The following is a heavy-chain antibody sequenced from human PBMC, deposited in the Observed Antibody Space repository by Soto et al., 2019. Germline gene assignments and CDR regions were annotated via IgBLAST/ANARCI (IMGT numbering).Heavy chain of an antibody. D-gene: IGHD3-9*01. Sequence: QVQLVQSGAEVKKPGASVKVSCKASGYTFTSYGISWVRQAPGQGLEWMGWISAYNGNTNYAQKLQGRVTMTTDTSTSTDYMELRSLRSDDTAVYYCARESDGLRYFDWFRNYGMDVWGQGTTVTGSS. CDR1: GYTFTSYG. V-gene: IGHV1-18*01. CDR3: ARESDGLRYFDWFRNYGMDV. CDR2: ISAYNGNT. J-gene: IGHJ6*02.